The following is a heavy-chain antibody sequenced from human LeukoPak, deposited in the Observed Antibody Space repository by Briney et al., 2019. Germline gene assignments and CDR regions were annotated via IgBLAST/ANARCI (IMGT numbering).Heavy chain of an antibody. V-gene: IGHV3-48*03. Sequence: PGGSLRLSCAASGFTFSSYEMNWVRQAPGKGLEWVSHVSSGGSIKYYADSLKGRFTISRDNAKNSLYLQMNSLRAEDTAVYYCARRYCSSTDCLFDYWGQGTLVTVSS. J-gene: IGHJ4*02. CDR2: VSSGGSIK. CDR3: ARRYCSSTDCLFDY. CDR1: GFTFSSYE. D-gene: IGHD2-2*01.